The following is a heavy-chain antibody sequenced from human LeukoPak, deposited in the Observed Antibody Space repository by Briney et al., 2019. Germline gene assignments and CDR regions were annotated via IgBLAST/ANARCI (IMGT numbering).Heavy chain of an antibody. Sequence: GGSLRLSCAASGFTFSSYSMNWVRQAPGKGLEWVSSISSSSSYIYYADSVKGRFTISRDNSKNTLYLQMNSLRAEDTAVYYCAKDRPPVVVPAWCFDYWGQGTLVTVSS. CDR3: AKDRPPVVVPAWCFDY. J-gene: IGHJ4*02. D-gene: IGHD2-2*01. CDR2: ISSSSSYI. CDR1: GFTFSSYS. V-gene: IGHV3-21*01.